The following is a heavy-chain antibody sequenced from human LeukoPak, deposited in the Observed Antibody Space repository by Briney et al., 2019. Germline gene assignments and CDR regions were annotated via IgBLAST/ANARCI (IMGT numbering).Heavy chain of an antibody. J-gene: IGHJ6*02. V-gene: IGHV3-53*04. Sequence: GSLRLSCAASGFTVSSNYISWVRQAPGKGLEWVSVIYGGDNTHYADSVKGRFTISRHNSKNTLYLQMSSLRVEDTAVYYCVREGYYGSKGMDVWGQGTTVTVSS. CDR1: GFTVSSNY. D-gene: IGHD3-10*01. CDR2: IYGGDNT. CDR3: VREGYYGSKGMDV.